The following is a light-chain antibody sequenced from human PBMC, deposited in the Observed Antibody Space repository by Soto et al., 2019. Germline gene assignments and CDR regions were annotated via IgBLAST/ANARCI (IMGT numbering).Light chain of an antibody. Sequence: EIVMTQSPATLSVSPGERATLSCRASQRISNNLAWYQQKAGQAPRLLIYGASTRATGIPARFSCSGSETEFTLTISSLQSEDFAVYYCQQYNNWPPYTFGQGTKLEIK. V-gene: IGKV3-15*01. CDR2: GAS. J-gene: IGKJ2*01. CDR1: QRISNN. CDR3: QQYNNWPPYT.